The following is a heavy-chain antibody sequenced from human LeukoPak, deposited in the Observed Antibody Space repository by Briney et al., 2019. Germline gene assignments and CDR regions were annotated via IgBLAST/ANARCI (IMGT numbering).Heavy chain of an antibody. CDR2: IYPGDSDT. Sequence: GESLKISCKGSGYNFTSYWIGWVRQMPGKGLEWMGIIYPGDSDTRYSPSFQGQVTISADKSISTAYLQWSGLKASDTAMYYCARQSRSSSFDYWGQGTLVTVSS. D-gene: IGHD6-6*01. CDR3: ARQSRSSSFDY. J-gene: IGHJ4*02. CDR1: GYNFTSYW. V-gene: IGHV5-51*01.